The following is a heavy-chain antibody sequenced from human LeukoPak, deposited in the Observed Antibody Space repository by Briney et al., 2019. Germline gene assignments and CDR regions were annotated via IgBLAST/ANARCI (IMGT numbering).Heavy chain of an antibody. D-gene: IGHD3-22*01. Sequence: GGSLRLSCAVSGFTVSSNYMSWVRQAPGKGLEWVSVLYSGGNTYYADSVKGRFTISRDNSKNTVYLQMNSLRAEDTAVYYCAREINYYDTSGYYVDWGQGTLVIVSS. J-gene: IGHJ1*01. CDR3: AREINYYDTSGYYVD. CDR2: LYSGGNT. V-gene: IGHV3-53*01. CDR1: GFTVSSNY.